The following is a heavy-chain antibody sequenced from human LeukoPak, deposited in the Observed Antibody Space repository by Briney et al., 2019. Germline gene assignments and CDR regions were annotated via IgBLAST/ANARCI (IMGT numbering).Heavy chain of an antibody. D-gene: IGHD4-23*01. J-gene: IGHJ4*02. CDR3: ARLGKTYFFDY. Sequence: SETLSLTCTVSGASISSSSYYWGWVRQPPGTGLEGVGLIYYSGSTYYNPSLKSRVTISVNTSKNQFSLKLSPVTAADTAVYYCARLGKTYFFDYWGQGTLVTVSS. CDR2: IYYSGST. CDR1: GASISSSSYY. V-gene: IGHV4-39*01.